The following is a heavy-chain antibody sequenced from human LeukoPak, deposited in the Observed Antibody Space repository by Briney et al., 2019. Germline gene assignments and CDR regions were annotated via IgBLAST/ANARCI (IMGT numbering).Heavy chain of an antibody. J-gene: IGHJ5*02. D-gene: IGHD2-2*01. Sequence: ASEKVSCKASGGTFSSYAISWVRQAPGQGLEWMGGIIPIFGTANYAQKFQGRVTITADESTSTAYMELSSLRSEDTAVYYCARDHCSSTSCYVWNPWTWFDPWGQGTLVTVSS. CDR3: ARDHCSSTSCYVWNPWTWFDP. CDR2: IIPIFGTA. CDR1: GGTFSSYA. V-gene: IGHV1-69*13.